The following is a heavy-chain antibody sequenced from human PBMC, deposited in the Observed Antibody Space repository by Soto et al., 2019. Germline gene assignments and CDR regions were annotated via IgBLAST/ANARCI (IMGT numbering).Heavy chain of an antibody. V-gene: IGHV4-31*03. CDR2: ISYSGTT. J-gene: IGHJ6*04. CDR1: GDSISSGGCY. Sequence: QVQLQESGPGLVKPSQTLSLTCTVSGDSISSGGCYWTWIRQHPGKGLEWIGYISYSGTTYYNPSLKSRVNISVDTSKSKCALKLSCVTAADTAVYYCAIDSVKERVQAHFYFVMAVWGGGTTVTVSS. D-gene: IGHD4-17*01. CDR3: AIDSVKERVQAHFYFVMAV.